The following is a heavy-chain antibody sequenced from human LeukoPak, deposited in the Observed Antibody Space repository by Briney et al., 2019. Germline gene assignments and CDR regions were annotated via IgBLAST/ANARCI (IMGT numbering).Heavy chain of an antibody. Sequence: ASVKVSCKTSGYTFTEYYIHWVRQAPGQGLEWMGWINPNSGGTNYAQNFQGRVTMTRDTSIITAYMELSSLRSDDTAVYFCARGSYDSSDYEYFQHWGQGTLVTVSS. D-gene: IGHD3-22*01. CDR1: GYTFTEYY. V-gene: IGHV1-2*02. J-gene: IGHJ1*01. CDR3: ARGSYDSSDYEYFQH. CDR2: INPNSGGT.